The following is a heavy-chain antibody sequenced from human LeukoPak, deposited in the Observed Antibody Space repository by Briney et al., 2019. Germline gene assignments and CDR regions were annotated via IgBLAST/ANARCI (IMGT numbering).Heavy chain of an antibody. CDR2: ISWNSGSI. CDR1: GFTFSSYA. J-gene: IGHJ6*02. CDR3: AKDKSPGFSQTYGMDV. V-gene: IGHV3-9*01. D-gene: IGHD6-25*01. Sequence: GGSLRLSCAASGFTFSSYAMHWVRQAPGKGLEWVSGISWNSGSIGYADSVKGRFTISRDNAKNSLYLQMNSLRAEDTALYYCAKDKSPGFSQTYGMDVWGQGTTVTVSS.